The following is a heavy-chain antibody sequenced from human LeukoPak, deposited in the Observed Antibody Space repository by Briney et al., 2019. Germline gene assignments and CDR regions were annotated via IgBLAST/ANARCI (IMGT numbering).Heavy chain of an antibody. CDR1: GCTFTSYG. CDR3: AGGKIEMGAFDI. CDR2: ISTYNGNT. V-gene: IGHV1-18*01. Sequence: ASVKVSCKASGCTFTSYGISWVRQAPGQGLEWMGWISTYNGNTNYEQKLQGRVTMTTDTSTSTAYMELRSLRSDDTAVYYCAGGKIEMGAFDIWGQGTMVTVSS. D-gene: IGHD5-24*01. J-gene: IGHJ3*02.